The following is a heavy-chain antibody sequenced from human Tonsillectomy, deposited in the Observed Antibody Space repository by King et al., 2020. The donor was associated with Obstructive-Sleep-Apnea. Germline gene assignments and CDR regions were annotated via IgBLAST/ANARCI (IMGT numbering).Heavy chain of an antibody. Sequence: QLVQSGTEVKKPGASVKVSCKASGYTFTSYAIHWVRQAPGQRLECMGWINVANGNTKYSQKFQGRVTITRDTSASTAYMELSSLTSEDTAVYYCARGGTTLYFDYWGHGTLVTVSS. D-gene: IGHD1-26*01. CDR1: GYTFTSYA. CDR3: ARGGTTLYFDY. J-gene: IGHJ4*03. V-gene: IGHV1-3*01. CDR2: INVANGNT.